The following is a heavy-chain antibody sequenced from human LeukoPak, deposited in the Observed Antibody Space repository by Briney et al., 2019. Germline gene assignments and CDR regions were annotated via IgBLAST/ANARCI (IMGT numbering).Heavy chain of an antibody. CDR2: IYYSGST. Sequence: SETLSLTCTVSGGSISSYYWSLIRQPPGKGLEWIGYIYYSGSTNYNPSLKSRVTISVDTSKNQFSLKLSSVTAADTAVYYCARHGGPYSYDSSGPGDYWGQGTLVTVSS. V-gene: IGHV4-59*08. J-gene: IGHJ4*02. CDR3: ARHGGPYSYDSSGPGDY. D-gene: IGHD3-22*01. CDR1: GGSISSYY.